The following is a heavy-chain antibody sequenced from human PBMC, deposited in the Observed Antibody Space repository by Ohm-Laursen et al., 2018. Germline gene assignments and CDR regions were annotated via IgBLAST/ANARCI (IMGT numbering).Heavy chain of an antibody. J-gene: IGHJ3*02. CDR3: ARGSCTSSASAFDM. D-gene: IGHD2-2*01. Sequence: SLRLSCAAAGFTLSDHYMSWVRQAPGKGLEWVADIWYDGTNKKYGDSVKGRFTISRDNSKKKLYLQMNSLRVEDTAVYYCARGSCTSSASAFDMWGQGTMVTVSS. V-gene: IGHV3-33*01. CDR1: GFTLSDHY. CDR2: IWYDGTNK.